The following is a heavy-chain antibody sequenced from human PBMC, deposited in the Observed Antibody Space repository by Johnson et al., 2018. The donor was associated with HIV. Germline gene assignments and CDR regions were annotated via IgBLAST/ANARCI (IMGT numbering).Heavy chain of an antibody. D-gene: IGHD2-2*01. V-gene: IGHV3-66*03. CDR1: GFTVSSNY. Sequence: EVLLLESGGGLIQPGGSLRLSCAAAGFTVSSNYMSWVRQAPGKGLEWVSVIYSGGSTYYADSVKGRFTISRDNSKNTLYLQMNSLRAEDTAVYYCAKFHGSSASDAFDIWGQGTMVSVSS. J-gene: IGHJ3*02. CDR3: AKFHGSSASDAFDI. CDR2: IYSGGST.